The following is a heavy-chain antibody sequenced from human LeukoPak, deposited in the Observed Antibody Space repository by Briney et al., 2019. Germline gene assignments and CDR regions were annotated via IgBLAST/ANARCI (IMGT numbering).Heavy chain of an antibody. CDR2: IYWNDDR. D-gene: IGHD5-12*01. V-gene: IGHV2-5*01. CDR1: GFSLSTSGVG. J-gene: IGHJ4*02. CDR3: AHSRYSDYDEPGVFGY. Sequence: ESGPTLVNPTQTLTLTCTFSGFSLSTSGVGVGWIRQPPGKALEWLALIYWNDDRRYSPSLKSRLTITKDTSKDQVVLTMTHMDPVDTATYYCAHSRYSDYDEPGVFGYWGQGTLVTVSS.